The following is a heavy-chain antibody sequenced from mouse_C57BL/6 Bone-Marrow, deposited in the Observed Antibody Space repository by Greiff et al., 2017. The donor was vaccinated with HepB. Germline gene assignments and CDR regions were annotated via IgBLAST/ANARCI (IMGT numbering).Heavy chain of an antibody. CDR2: ISYDGSN. D-gene: IGHD4-1*01. V-gene: IGHV3-6*01. J-gene: IGHJ3*01. Sequence: VQLQQSGPGLVKPSQSLSLTCSVTGYSITSGYYWNWIRQFPGNKLEWMGYISYDGSNNYNPSLKNRISITRDTSKNQFFLKLNSVTTEDTATYYCAREGLGQAFAYWGQGTLVTVSA. CDR1: GYSITSGYY. CDR3: AREGLGQAFAY.